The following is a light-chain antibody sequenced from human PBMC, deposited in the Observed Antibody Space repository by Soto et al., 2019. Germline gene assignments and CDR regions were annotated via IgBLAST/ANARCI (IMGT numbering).Light chain of an antibody. Sequence: DIQRTHSPSSLSASVGDRVGITCRASQGISTYLNWYQQKPGKAPKLLIYAASSLQSGVPSRFSGSGSDTDLTLTISSLQPEDFATYHFQQLERYPSTFGGGTKVDIX. CDR3: QQLERYPST. J-gene: IGKJ4*02. CDR1: QGISTY. V-gene: IGKV1-39*01. CDR2: AAS.